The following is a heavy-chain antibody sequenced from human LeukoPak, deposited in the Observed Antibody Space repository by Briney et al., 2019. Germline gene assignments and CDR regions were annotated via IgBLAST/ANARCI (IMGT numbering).Heavy chain of an antibody. CDR3: ARRSSGWTGWNRYFQH. Sequence: PSETLSLTCTVSGGSISSYYWNWIRQPPGKGLEWMGYIYYSGTTNYNPSPKSRVSMSVDTSKNQFSLKLSSVTAADTAVYYCARRSSGWTGWNRYFQHWGQGTLVTVSS. CDR1: GGSISSYY. CDR2: IYYSGTT. J-gene: IGHJ1*01. D-gene: IGHD6-19*01. V-gene: IGHV4-59*12.